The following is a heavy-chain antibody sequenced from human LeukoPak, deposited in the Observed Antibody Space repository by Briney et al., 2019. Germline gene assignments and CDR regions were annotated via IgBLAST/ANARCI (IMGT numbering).Heavy chain of an antibody. V-gene: IGHV3-72*01. J-gene: IGHJ3*02. D-gene: IGHD3-10*01. CDR1: GFTFSDHY. CDR2: TRNKANSYTT. CDR3: ARVSITMVRGDPRDAFDI. Sequence: PGGSLRLSCAASGFTFSDHYMDWVRQAPGKGLEWVGRTRNKANSYTTEYAASVKGRFTISRDDSKNSLYLQMNSLKTEDTAVYYCARVSITMVRGDPRDAFDIWGQGTMVTVSS.